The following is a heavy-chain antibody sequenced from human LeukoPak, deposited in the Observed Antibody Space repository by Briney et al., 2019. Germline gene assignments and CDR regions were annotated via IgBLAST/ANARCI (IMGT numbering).Heavy chain of an antibody. CDR1: GFTFSSYG. CDR2: IWYDGSNK. CDR3: ARALGYSGYDYAGYFDY. Sequence: GGSLRLSCAASGFTFSSYGMHWVRQAPGEGLEWVAVIWYDGSNKYYADSVKGRFTISRDNSKNTLYLQMNSLRAEDTAVYYCARALGYSGYDYAGYFDYWGQGTLVTVSS. D-gene: IGHD5-12*01. V-gene: IGHV3-33*01. J-gene: IGHJ4*02.